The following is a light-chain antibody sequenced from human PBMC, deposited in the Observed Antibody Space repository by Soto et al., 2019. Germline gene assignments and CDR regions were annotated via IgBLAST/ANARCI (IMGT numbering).Light chain of an antibody. V-gene: IGKV3-20*01. J-gene: IGKJ1*01. Sequence: EIVLTQSPDTLSLSPGERATLSCRASQSVSSSYLAWHQQKPGQTPRLLVYGASSRATGIPDRFSGSGSGTDFTLTISRLEPEDFAVYYCQQYGSSGTFGQGTKVDIK. CDR3: QQYGSSGT. CDR2: GAS. CDR1: QSVSSSY.